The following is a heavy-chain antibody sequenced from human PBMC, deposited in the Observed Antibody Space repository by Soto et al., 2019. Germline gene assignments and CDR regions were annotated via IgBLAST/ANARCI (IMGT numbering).Heavy chain of an antibody. D-gene: IGHD6-19*01. J-gene: IGHJ6*02. Sequence: SVKVSCKASGGTYSLYGVNWVRQAPGQGLEWMGGISSVFGAAKYAQRFQGRLSITADGSTGTVYMDLSGLRSDDSAVYYCARDMALAALSHGMDVWGQGTLVTVSS. CDR3: ARDMALAALSHGMDV. V-gene: IGHV1-69*13. CDR1: GGTYSLYG. CDR2: ISSVFGAA.